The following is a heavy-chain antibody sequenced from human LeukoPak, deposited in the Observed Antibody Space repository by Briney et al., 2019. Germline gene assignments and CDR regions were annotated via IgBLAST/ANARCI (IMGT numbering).Heavy chain of an antibody. V-gene: IGHV3-23*01. CDR1: GFTFSNEA. D-gene: IGHD4-11*01. CDR2: ISPGGGTT. CDR3: TKARSGSSNWALQIFEY. J-gene: IGHJ4*02. Sequence: GGSLRLSCAVSGFTFSNEAMGWVRQLRGGGLEWFSTISPGGGTTYYAESMKGRFTISRDNSKTTLYLEMNSLRVEDTAVYYCTKARSGSSNWALQIFEYWGQGVLVTVSS.